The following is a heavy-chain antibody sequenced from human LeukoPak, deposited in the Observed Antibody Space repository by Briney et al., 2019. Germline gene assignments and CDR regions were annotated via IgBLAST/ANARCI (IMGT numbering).Heavy chain of an antibody. CDR3: EKDRFDTDMVYVGEF. CDR2: ISGNGVTT. Sequence: GGSLRLSCAASGFTFNNYAMSCVRQAPGRGLEWVSTISGNGVTTYYADSVKGRFTISRDNSKNTLFLQMNILTAEDTAVYHCEKDRFDTDMVYVGEFWGRGGLVTVSS. D-gene: IGHD5-18*01. CDR1: GFTFNNYA. J-gene: IGHJ4*02. V-gene: IGHV3-23*01.